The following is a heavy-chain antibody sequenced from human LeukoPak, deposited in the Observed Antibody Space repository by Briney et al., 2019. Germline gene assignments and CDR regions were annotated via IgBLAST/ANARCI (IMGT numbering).Heavy chain of an antibody. V-gene: IGHV3-30*02. J-gene: IGHJ3*02. CDR3: AKGRRDGYNSGPRGDI. CDR1: GFTFSSYG. CDR2: IRYDGSNK. Sequence: PGGALRLSCAASGFTFSSYGMHWVRQAPGKGLEWVAFIRYDGSNKYYADSVKGRFTISRDNSKNTLYLQMNSLRDDDTAVYSCAKGRRDGYNSGPRGDIWGQGTMVTVSS. D-gene: IGHD5-24*01.